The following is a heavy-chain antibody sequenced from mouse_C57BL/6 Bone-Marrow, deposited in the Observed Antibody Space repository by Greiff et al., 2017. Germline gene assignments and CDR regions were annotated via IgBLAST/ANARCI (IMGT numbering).Heavy chain of an antibody. CDR2: IYPGDGDT. D-gene: IGHD1-1*01. V-gene: IGHV1-80*01. CDR1: GYAFSSYW. J-gene: IGHJ4*01. CDR3: ARAVTVVAYYYAMDY. Sequence: VQGVESGAELVKPGASVKISCKASGYAFSSYWMNWVKQRPGKGLAWIGQIYPGDGDTNYNGKFKGKATLTADKSSSTAYMQLSSLTSEDSAVYFCARAVTVVAYYYAMDYGGQGTSVTVSS.